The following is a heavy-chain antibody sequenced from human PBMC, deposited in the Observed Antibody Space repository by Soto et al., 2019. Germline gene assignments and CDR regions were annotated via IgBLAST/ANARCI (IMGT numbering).Heavy chain of an antibody. Sequence: LRLSCAASGFTFSSYGMHWVRQAPGKGLEWVAVISYDGSNKYYADSVKGRFTISRDNSKNTLYLQMNSLRAEDTAVYYCAKDWWPQWFGEPQNWFDPWGQGTLVTVSS. CDR1: GFTFSSYG. V-gene: IGHV3-30*18. CDR3: AKDWWPQWFGEPQNWFDP. D-gene: IGHD3-10*01. CDR2: ISYDGSNK. J-gene: IGHJ5*02.